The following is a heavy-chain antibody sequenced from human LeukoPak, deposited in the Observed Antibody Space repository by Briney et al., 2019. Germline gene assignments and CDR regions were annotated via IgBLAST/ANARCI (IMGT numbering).Heavy chain of an antibody. Sequence: PGGSLRLSCAASGFTFSTYWMHWVRQAPGTGLVWVSLINSVGSSTNYADSVKGRFTISRDNAKNTLYLQMNSLRAEDTAVYYCATDVPAVTIFGYWGQGTLVTVSS. CDR3: ATDVPAVTIFGY. V-gene: IGHV3-74*01. D-gene: IGHD2-2*01. CDR1: GFTFSTYW. CDR2: INSVGSST. J-gene: IGHJ4*02.